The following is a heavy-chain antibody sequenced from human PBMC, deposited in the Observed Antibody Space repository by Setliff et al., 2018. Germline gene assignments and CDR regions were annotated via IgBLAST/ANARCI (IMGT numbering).Heavy chain of an antibody. J-gene: IGHJ3*02. Sequence: PSETLSLTCTVSDVSISGYYWSWIRQPPGKGLEWIGYIYYSGRTNYNPSLRSRVTISVDTSKNQFSLKVSSVTAADTAVYYCARHENDYGDYDDAFDIWGQGTMVTVSS. CDR1: DVSISGYY. CDR3: ARHENDYGDYDDAFDI. V-gene: IGHV4-59*08. CDR2: IYYSGRT. D-gene: IGHD4-17*01.